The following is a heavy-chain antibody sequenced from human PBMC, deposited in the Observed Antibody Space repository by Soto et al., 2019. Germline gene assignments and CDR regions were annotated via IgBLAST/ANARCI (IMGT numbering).Heavy chain of an antibody. J-gene: IGHJ4*02. CDR3: AKNGGAVRGLILRYNFNX. CDR2: TQLDENDK. V-gene: IGHV3-30*02. CDR1: GFTFSTCG. D-gene: IGHD3-10*01. Sequence: WGSLRLSCAASGFTFSTCGMHWVRQAPGKGLEGVSFTQLDENDKYYTGSVRGRFTISRDNSKNMLYLQMNSLRLEDTAVYYCAKNGGAVRGLILRYNFNXWGPATSFTVSX.